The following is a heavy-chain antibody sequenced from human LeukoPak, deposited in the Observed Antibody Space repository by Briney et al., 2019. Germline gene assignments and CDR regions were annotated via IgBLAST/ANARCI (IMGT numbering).Heavy chain of an antibody. D-gene: IGHD6-13*01. V-gene: IGHV3-7*01. CDR2: IKQDGSEK. J-gene: IGHJ6*02. CDR1: GFTFSNYW. Sequence: GGSLRLSCTASGFTFSNYWMTWVRQAPGKGPEWVANIKQDGSEKYYLDSMKGRFTISSDNAKRSLYLQMNSLRAEDTAVYYCAWYQGGGWDVWGQGTTVTVSS. CDR3: AWYQGGGWDV.